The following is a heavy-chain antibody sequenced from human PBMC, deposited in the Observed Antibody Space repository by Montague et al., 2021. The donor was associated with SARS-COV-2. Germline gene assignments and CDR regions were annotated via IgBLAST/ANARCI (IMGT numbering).Heavy chain of an antibody. J-gene: IGHJ5*02. V-gene: IGHV4-59*01. CDR1: VGSISNYY. CDR3: ARAYCGGDCHVGP. D-gene: IGHD2-21*02. Sequence: SETLSLTCTVSVGSISNYYWTWIRQPPGKGLEWIGYICDSGSANXNPSLESRSTRSVDTSNNQFSLSLSSVTAADTAVYYCARAYCGGDCHVGPWGQGILVTVSS. CDR2: ICDSGSA.